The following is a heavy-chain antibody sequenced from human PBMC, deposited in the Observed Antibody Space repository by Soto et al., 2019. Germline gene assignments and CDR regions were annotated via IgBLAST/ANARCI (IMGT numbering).Heavy chain of an antibody. CDR2: IWYDGSNK. V-gene: IGHV3-33*01. J-gene: IGHJ5*02. CDR1: GFTFSSYG. Sequence: QVQLVESGGGVVQPGRSLRLSCAASGFTFSSYGMHWVRQAPGKGLEWVAVIWYDGSNKYYADSVKGRFTISRDNSKNTLYLQMNSLRAEDTAVYYCARDPMVRGVIITYWFDPWGQGTLVTVSS. D-gene: IGHD3-10*01. CDR3: ARDPMVRGVIITYWFDP.